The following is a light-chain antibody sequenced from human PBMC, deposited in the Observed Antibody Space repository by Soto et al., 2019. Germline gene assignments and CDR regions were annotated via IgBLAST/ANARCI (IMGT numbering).Light chain of an antibody. CDR1: QSVNNW. CDR3: QRYNSYWT. CDR2: DAS. J-gene: IGKJ1*01. V-gene: IGKV1-5*01. Sequence: DIQMTQYPSTLSASVGERVTISCRASQSVNNWLAWYQRKPGKAPKLLIHDASTLESGIPSRFSGSGSGTEFTLTISSLQPDDFATYYCQRYNSYWTFGQGTKVEIK.